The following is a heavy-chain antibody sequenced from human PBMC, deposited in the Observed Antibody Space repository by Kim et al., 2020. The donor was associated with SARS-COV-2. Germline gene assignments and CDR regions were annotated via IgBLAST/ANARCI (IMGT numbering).Heavy chain of an antibody. J-gene: IGHJ4*02. Sequence: GGSLRLSCAASGFTLSSHWMSWVRQAPGKGLEGVANIKQDGSENYVQSVKGRFTISRDNAKNSVYLQMNSLRDEDTAVYYCARGPAYGDRPDYFDYLGQGTLATVPS. V-gene: IGHV3-7*01. CDR2: IKQDGSE. CDR1: GFTLSSHW. D-gene: IGHD4-17*01. CDR3: ARGPAYGDRPDYFDY.